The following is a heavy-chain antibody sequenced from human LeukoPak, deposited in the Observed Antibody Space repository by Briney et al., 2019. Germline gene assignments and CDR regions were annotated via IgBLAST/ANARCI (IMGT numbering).Heavy chain of an antibody. CDR2: INPNSGGT. Sequence: GASVKVSCKASGYTFTGYCMHWVRQAPGQGLEWMGWINPNSGGTNYAQKFQGRVTMTRDTSISTAYMELSRLRSDDTAVYYCARSPGSSWYNNWSDPWGQRGLVTVSS. V-gene: IGHV1-2*02. D-gene: IGHD6-13*01. J-gene: IGHJ5*02. CDR3: ARSPGSSWYNNWSDP. CDR1: GYTFTGYC.